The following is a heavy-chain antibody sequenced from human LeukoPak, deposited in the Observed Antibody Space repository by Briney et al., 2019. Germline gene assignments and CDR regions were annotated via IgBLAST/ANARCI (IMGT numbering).Heavy chain of an antibody. D-gene: IGHD2-15*01. V-gene: IGHV3-30*18. J-gene: IGHJ4*02. CDR3: AKDVGYCSGGSCRDY. CDR1: GFTFSSYG. Sequence: GGSLRLSCAASGFTFSSYGMHWVRQAPGKGLEWVAVISYDGSNKYYADSVKGRFTISRDNSKNTLYPQMNSLRAEDTAVYYCAKDVGYCSGGSCRDYWGQGTLVTVSS. CDR2: ISYDGSNK.